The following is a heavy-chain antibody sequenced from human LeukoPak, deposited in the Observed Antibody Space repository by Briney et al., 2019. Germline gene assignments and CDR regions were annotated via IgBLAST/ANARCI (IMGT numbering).Heavy chain of an antibody. CDR1: GFTFSSYA. CDR3: AKDQMHPGHSSGWLPFDY. CDR2: ISGSGGST. J-gene: IGHJ4*02. Sequence: GGSLRLSCAASGFTFSSYAMSWVRQAPGKGLEWVSAISGSGGSTYYADSVKGRFTISRDNSKNTLYLQMNSLRAEDTAVYYCAKDQMHPGHSSGWLPFDYWGQGTLVTVSS. D-gene: IGHD6-19*01. V-gene: IGHV3-23*01.